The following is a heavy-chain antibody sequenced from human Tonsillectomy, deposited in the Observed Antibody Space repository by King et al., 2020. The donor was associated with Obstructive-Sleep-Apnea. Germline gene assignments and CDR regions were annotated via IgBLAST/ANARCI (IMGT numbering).Heavy chain of an antibody. V-gene: IGHV3-23*04. J-gene: IGHJ6*02. Sequence: VQLVESGGGLVQPGESLRLSCAASGFTFTTYAMNWVRQAPGRGLEWVSGVSSRGASTNYAGSVRGRFTIPRDNSKNTLYLQMNSLRAEDTAVYYCAKDLYQGYSYHYFGLDVWGQGTTVTVSS. CDR3: AKDLYQGYSYHYFGLDV. CDR1: GFTFTTYA. D-gene: IGHD2-2*02. CDR2: VSSRGAST.